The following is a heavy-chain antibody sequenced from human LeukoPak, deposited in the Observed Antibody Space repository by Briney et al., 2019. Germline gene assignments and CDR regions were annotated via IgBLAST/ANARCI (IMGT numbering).Heavy chain of an antibody. CDR2: ISTSGGNT. CDR3: AELGITMIGGV. D-gene: IGHD3-10*02. J-gene: IGHJ6*04. V-gene: IGHV3-64*04. Sequence: GQSRRLACAAYGLILSNYGMHWASEAPRKALAHAPVISTSGGNTYYAGSWKGRFTLYRDNSKHALYPQMNTLSAEATAVSSCAELGITMIGGVWGKGTTVTISS. CDR1: GLILSNYG.